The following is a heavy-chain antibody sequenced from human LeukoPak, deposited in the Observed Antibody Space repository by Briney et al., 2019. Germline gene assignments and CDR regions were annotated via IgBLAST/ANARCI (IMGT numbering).Heavy chain of an antibody. CDR3: ARPRVKAAAGPPDAFDI. CDR1: GYTFTSYD. J-gene: IGHJ3*02. D-gene: IGHD6-13*01. Sequence: ASVKVSCKASGYTFTSYDINWVRQATGQGLEWMGWMNPNSGNTGYAQKFQGRVTITRNTSISTAYMELSSLRSEDTAVYYCARPRVKAAAGPPDAFDIWGQGTMVTVSS. CDR2: MNPNSGNT. V-gene: IGHV1-8*03.